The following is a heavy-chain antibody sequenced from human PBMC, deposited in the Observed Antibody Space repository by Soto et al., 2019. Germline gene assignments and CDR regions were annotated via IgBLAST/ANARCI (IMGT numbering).Heavy chain of an antibody. CDR1: GFTFSSYA. D-gene: IGHD1-26*01. CDR3: ARAPVGVYDY. J-gene: IGHJ4*02. V-gene: IGHV3-64*01. CDR2: ISGDGYST. Sequence: PGGSLRLSCASSGFTFSSYAMHWVRQAPGKGLEYVSAISGDGYSTYYANSVKGRFTISRDNSKNALYLQMGSLRADDMAVYYCARAPVGVYDYWGQGTLVTVSS.